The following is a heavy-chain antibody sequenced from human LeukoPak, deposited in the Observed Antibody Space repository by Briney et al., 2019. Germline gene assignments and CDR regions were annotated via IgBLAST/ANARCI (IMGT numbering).Heavy chain of an antibody. D-gene: IGHD2-15*01. CDR1: GYTFTSYG. CDR3: AREVHGCSGGSCYEGENWFDP. J-gene: IGHJ5*02. CDR2: ISAYNGNT. Sequence: ASVKVSCKASGYTFTSYGISWVRQAPGQGLEWMGWISAYNGNTNYAQKLQGRVTMTTDTSTSTAYMELRSLRSDDTAVYYCAREVHGCSGGSCYEGENWFDPWGQGTLVTVSS. V-gene: IGHV1-18*01.